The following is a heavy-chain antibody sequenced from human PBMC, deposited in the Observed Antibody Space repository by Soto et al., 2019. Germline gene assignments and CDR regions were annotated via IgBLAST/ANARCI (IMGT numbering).Heavy chain of an antibody. CDR3: AREGGSGGTEGTFDP. CDR2: IIPIFGTA. J-gene: IGHJ5*02. V-gene: IGHV1-69*06. D-gene: IGHD2-15*01. CDR1: GGTFSSYA. Sequence: QVQLVQSGAEVKKPGSSVKVSCKASGGTFSSYAISWVRQAPGQGLEWMGGIIPIFGTANYAQNFPGRVTITADKSTSTAYLELSSLSSEDTAVYYCAREGGSGGTEGTFDPWCQGTLVTVSS.